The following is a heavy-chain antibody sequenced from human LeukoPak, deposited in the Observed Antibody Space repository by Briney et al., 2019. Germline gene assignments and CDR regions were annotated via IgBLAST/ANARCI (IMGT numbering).Heavy chain of an antibody. CDR1: GYSISSGYY. CDR2: SYHSGST. J-gene: IGHJ3*02. V-gene: IGHV4-38-2*01. CDR3: ARILGAYCSGGSCPDAFDI. Sequence: SETLSLTCAVSGYSISSGYYWGWIRQPPGKGLEWIGNSYHSGSTYYNPSLKSRVTISVDTSKNQFSLKLISVTAADTAVYYCARILGAYCSGGSCPDAFDIWGQGTMVTVSS. D-gene: IGHD2-15*01.